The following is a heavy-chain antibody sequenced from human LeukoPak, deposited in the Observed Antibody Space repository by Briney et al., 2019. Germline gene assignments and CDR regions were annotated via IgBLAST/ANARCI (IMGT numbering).Heavy chain of an antibody. CDR1: GFTLSTYW. CDR3: ARDERDCSSTSCTYYFDY. J-gene: IGHJ4*02. V-gene: IGHV3-74*01. Sequence: GGSLRLSCAASGFTLSTYWMHWVRQAPGKGLVWVSRIKSDGTITSYADPVKGRFTISRDNAKNTLYLQMNSLRAEDTAVYYCARDERDCSSTSCTYYFDYWGQGTLVTVSS. D-gene: IGHD2-2*01. CDR2: IKSDGTIT.